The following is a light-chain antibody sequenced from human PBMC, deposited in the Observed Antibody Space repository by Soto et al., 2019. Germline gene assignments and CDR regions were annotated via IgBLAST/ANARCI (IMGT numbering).Light chain of an antibody. V-gene: IGKV3-15*01. CDR3: LQYNDWPFT. J-gene: IGKJ2*01. Sequence: EIVMTQSPATLSVSPGEGATLSCKASQSVSSKLAWYQQKPGQAPRVLIYGAFTRATGIPARFSGSGSGTEFTLPISSLQSENFSIYYWLQYNDWPFTFGHGTKLEIK. CDR2: GAF. CDR1: QSVSSK.